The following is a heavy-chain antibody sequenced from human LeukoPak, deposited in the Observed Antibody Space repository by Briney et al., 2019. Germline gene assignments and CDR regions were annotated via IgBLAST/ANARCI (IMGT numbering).Heavy chain of an antibody. CDR3: ARGPLRVDTAMVSGLGDY. D-gene: IGHD5-18*01. V-gene: IGHV1-2*02. CDR2: INPNSGGT. J-gene: IGHJ4*02. Sequence: ASVKVSCKASGYTFTSYGISWVRQAPGQGLEWMGWINPNSGGTNYAQKFQGRVTMTRDTSISTAYMELSRLRSDDTAVYYCARGPLRVDTAMVSGLGDYWGQGTLVTVSS. CDR1: GYTFTSYG.